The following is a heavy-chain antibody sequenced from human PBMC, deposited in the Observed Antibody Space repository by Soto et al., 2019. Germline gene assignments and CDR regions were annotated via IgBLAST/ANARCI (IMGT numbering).Heavy chain of an antibody. CDR1: GYSFTNFW. Sequence: PGESLKISCNVSGYSFTNFWIGLVRQMPGKGLECMGFIYLSDSDTTYSPSFQDQVTISADRSITTAYLQWGSLRASDTAVYYCGRFPLNCGGDCFFDLWGQGTVVTVSS. CDR3: GRFPLNCGGDCFFDL. J-gene: IGHJ4*02. V-gene: IGHV5-51*01. D-gene: IGHD2-21*02. CDR2: IYLSDSDT.